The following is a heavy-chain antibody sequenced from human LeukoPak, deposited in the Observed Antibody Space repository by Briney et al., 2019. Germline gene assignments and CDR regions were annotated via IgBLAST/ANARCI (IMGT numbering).Heavy chain of an antibody. CDR3: AKAATYEGY. D-gene: IGHD3-16*01. V-gene: IGHV3-23*01. CDR2: ISGSGGTT. J-gene: IGHJ4*02. CDR1: GFTFDDYG. Sequence: GGSLRLSCAASGFTFDDYGMSWVRQAPGKGLEWVSGISGSGGTTYYADSVKGRFTISRDNSKNTLYLQMNSLRAEDTAVYYCAKAATYEGYWGQGTLVTVSS.